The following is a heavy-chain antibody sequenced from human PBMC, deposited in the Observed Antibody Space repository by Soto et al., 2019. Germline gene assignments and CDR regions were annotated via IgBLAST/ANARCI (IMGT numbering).Heavy chain of an antibody. Sequence: GGSLRLSCAASGFTFSDYYMTWIRQAPGKGLEWVSYISGSGSAIYYEDSVKGRFTISRDNAKNSLYLQMNSLRAEDTAVYYCAREIVPAAMADAFDIWGQGTMVTVSS. V-gene: IGHV3-11*01. CDR2: ISGSGSAI. J-gene: IGHJ3*02. D-gene: IGHD2-2*01. CDR1: GFTFSDYY. CDR3: AREIVPAAMADAFDI.